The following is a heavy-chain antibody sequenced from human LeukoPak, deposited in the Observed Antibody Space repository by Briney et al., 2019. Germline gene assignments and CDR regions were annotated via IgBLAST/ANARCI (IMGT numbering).Heavy chain of an antibody. V-gene: IGHV3-66*02. Sequence: GGSLRLSCAASGFIFSNYYMTWVRQAPGKGLEWVSFIYSGGNTYYADSVKGRFTISRDNSKNTLYLQMNSLRAEDTAVYYCARGVRIAVAGYIDYWGQGTLVTVSS. J-gene: IGHJ4*02. CDR3: ARGVRIAVAGYIDY. D-gene: IGHD6-19*01. CDR2: IYSGGNT. CDR1: GFIFSNYY.